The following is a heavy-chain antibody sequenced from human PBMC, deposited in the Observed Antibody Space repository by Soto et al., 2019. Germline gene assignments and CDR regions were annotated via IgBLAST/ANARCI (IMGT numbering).Heavy chain of an antibody. CDR3: ARIDGDYAIDY. V-gene: IGHV4-59*01. Sequence: SETLSLTCTVSGGSISSYYWSWIRQPPGKGLEWIGYIYYSGSTNYNPSLKSRVTISVDTSKNQFSLKLSSVTAADTAVYYCARIDGDYAIDYWGQGTLVTVSS. CDR1: GGSISSYY. D-gene: IGHD4-17*01. CDR2: IYYSGST. J-gene: IGHJ4*02.